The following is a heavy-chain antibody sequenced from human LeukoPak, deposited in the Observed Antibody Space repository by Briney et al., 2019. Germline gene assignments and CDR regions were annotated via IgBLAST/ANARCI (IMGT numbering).Heavy chain of an antibody. J-gene: IGHJ4*02. CDR1: GFTFSSYW. CDR2: INQDGSEK. CDR3: ARDGDLWYFDY. D-gene: IGHD3-3*01. V-gene: IGHV3-7*01. Sequence: GGSLRLSCAASGFTFSSYWMSWVRQTPGKGLEWVANINQDGSEKYYVDSVKGRFTISGDNAKNSLYLQMNSLRAEDTAVYYCARDGDLWYFDYWGQGTLVTVSS.